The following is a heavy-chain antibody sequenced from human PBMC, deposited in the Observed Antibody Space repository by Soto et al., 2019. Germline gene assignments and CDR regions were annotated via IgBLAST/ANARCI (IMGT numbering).Heavy chain of an antibody. CDR1: GFTFTSSA. D-gene: IGHD2-15*01. CDR2: IVVGSGNT. V-gene: IGHV1-58*01. J-gene: IGHJ3*02. Sequence: SVKVSCKASGFTFTSSAVQWVRQARGQRLEWIGWIVVGSGNTNYAQKFQERVTITRDMSTSTAYMELSSLRPEDTAVYYCAAPYCSGGSCYPYAFDIWGQGTMVTVSS. CDR3: AAPYCSGGSCYPYAFDI.